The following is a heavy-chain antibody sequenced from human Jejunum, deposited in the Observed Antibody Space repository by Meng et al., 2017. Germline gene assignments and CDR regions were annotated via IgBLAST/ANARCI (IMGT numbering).Heavy chain of an antibody. CDR1: GYSISSGDY. V-gene: IGHV4-38-2*02. CDR3: ARGGPIAVAGSVRLDY. D-gene: IGHD6-19*01. Sequence: GSLRLSCTVSGYSISSGDYRGWVRQPPGKGLEWIGSIYHSGITYYNPSLKSRVTISVDTSKNQFSLKLTSVTATDTAIYYCARGGPIAVAGSVRLDYWGQGARVTSAS. J-gene: IGHJ4*02. CDR2: IYHSGIT.